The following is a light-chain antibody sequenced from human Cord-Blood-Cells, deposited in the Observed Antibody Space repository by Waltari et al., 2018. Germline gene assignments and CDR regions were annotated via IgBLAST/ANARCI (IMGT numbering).Light chain of an antibody. V-gene: IGLV2-8*01. Sequence: QSALTQPPSAAGSPGQSVTIPCTGTSSDVGGYNYVPWYQQHPGKAPKLMIYEVSKRPSGVPDRFSGSKSGNTASLPVSGLQAEDEADYYCSSYAGSNNWVFGGGTKLTVL. CDR1: SSDVGGYNY. CDR3: SSYAGSNNWV. CDR2: EVS. J-gene: IGLJ3*02.